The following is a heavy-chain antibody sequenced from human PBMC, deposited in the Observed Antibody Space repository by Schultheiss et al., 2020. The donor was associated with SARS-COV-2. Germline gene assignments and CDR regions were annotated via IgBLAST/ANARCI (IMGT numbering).Heavy chain of an antibody. D-gene: IGHD3-3*01. V-gene: IGHV3-13*01. Sequence: GGSLRLSCAASGFTFSSYDMHWVRQATGKGLEWVSAIGTAGDTYYPGSVKGRFTISRENAKNSLYLQMNSLRAGDTAVYYCAKDPHVLRFLEWLLPSMDVWGQGTTVTVSS. CDR3: AKDPHVLRFLEWLLPSMDV. CDR1: GFTFSSYD. CDR2: IGTAGDT. J-gene: IGHJ6*02.